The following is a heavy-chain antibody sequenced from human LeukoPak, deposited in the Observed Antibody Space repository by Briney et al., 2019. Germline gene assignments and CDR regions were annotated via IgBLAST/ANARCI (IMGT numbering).Heavy chain of an antibody. CDR1: GGSISSSSYY. J-gene: IGHJ6*02. CDR2: IYYSGST. D-gene: IGHD3-3*01. Sequence: SETLSLTCTVSGGSISSSSYYWGWIRQPPGKGLEWIGSIYYSGSTYYNPSLKSRVTISVDTSKNQFSLKLSSVTAADTAVYYCARGPEEVAYYDFWSGYSSWYYGMDVWGQGTTVTVSS. V-gene: IGHV4-39*01. CDR3: ARGPEEVAYYDFWSGYSSWYYGMDV.